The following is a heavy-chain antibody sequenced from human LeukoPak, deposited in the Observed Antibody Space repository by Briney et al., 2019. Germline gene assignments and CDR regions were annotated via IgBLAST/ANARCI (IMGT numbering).Heavy chain of an antibody. CDR2: IFYSGST. V-gene: IGHV4-59*12. J-gene: IGHJ6*03. D-gene: IGHD3-3*01. CDR1: GGSISSYY. Sequence: SETLSLTCTVSGGSISSYYWSWIRQPPGKGLEWIGSIFYSGSTNYNPSLKSRVTMSVDTSKNQSSLKLSSVTAADAAVYYCARVRDAEWLLSDYYYYMDVWGKGTTVTVSS. CDR3: ARVRDAEWLLSDYYYYMDV.